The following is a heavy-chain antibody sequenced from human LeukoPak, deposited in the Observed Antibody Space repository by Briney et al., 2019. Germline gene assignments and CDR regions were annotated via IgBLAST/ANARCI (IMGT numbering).Heavy chain of an antibody. V-gene: IGHV1-18*01. CDR2: ISTYKGDT. Sequence: ASVKVSCKASGYSFTNYGISWVRQAPGQGLEWMGWISTYKGDTDYAQILQGRVTMTTDTSTSTAYMELRSLRSDDTAVYYCARDPGQYYDILTGYYTPYYFDYWGQGTLVTVSS. J-gene: IGHJ4*02. CDR3: ARDPGQYYDILTGYYTPYYFDY. CDR1: GYSFTNYG. D-gene: IGHD3-9*01.